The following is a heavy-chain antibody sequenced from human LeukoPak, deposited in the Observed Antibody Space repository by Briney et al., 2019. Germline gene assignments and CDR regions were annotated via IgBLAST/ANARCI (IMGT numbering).Heavy chain of an antibody. Sequence: SVKVSCKASGGTFSSYAISWVRQAPGQGLEWMGRIIPILGIANYAQKFQGRVTITADKSTSTAYMELSSLRSEDTAVYYCARGRFYSSSWYGYWGQGTLVTVSS. V-gene: IGHV1-69*04. CDR3: ARGRFYSSSWYGY. CDR1: GGTFSSYA. J-gene: IGHJ4*02. CDR2: IIPILGIA. D-gene: IGHD6-13*01.